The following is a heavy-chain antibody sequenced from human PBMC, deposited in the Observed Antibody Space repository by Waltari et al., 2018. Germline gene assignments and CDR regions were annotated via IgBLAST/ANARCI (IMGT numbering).Heavy chain of an antibody. CDR2: IKQDGSEK. CDR3: ARDPLAVAGPFDS. D-gene: IGHD6-19*01. J-gene: IGHJ4*02. Sequence: EVQLVESGGGLVQPGGSLRLSCAASGFTFSSYWMSWVRQAPGKGREWVANIKQDGSEKYYVDSVKGRFTISRDNAKNSLYLQMNSLRAEDTAVYYCARDPLAVAGPFDSWGQGTLVTVSS. V-gene: IGHV3-7*04. CDR1: GFTFSSYW.